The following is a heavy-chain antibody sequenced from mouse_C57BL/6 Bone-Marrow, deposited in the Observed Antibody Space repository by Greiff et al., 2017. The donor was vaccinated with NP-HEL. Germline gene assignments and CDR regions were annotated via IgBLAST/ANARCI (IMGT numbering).Heavy chain of an antibody. D-gene: IGHD1-1*01. CDR3: ARYGTTVVGDYFDY. V-gene: IGHV1-64*01. CDR2: IHPNSGST. CDR1: GYTFTSYW. J-gene: IGHJ2*01. Sequence: QVQLQQPGAELVKPGASVKLSCKASGYTFTSYWMHWVKQRPGQGLEWIGMIHPNSGSTNYNEKFKSKATLTVDKSSSTAYRQLSSLTSEDSAVYYCARYGTTVVGDYFDYWGQGTTLTVSS.